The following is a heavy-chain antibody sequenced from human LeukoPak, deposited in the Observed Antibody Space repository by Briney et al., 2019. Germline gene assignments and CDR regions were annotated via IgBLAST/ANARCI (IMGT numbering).Heavy chain of an antibody. V-gene: IGHV4-34*01. Sequence: SETLSLTCAVYGGSFSGYYWSWIRQPPGKGLEWIGEINHSGSTNYNPSLKSRVTISVDTSKNQFSLKLNSVTAADMAVYYCARGARYFDYWGQGTLVTVSS. CDR1: GGSFSGYY. CDR2: INHSGST. CDR3: ARGARYFDY. J-gene: IGHJ4*02.